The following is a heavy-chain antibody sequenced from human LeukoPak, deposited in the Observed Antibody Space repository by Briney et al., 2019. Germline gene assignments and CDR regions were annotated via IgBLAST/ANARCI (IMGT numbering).Heavy chain of an antibody. CDR2: ISAYNGNT. J-gene: IGHJ5*02. Sequence: ASVKVSCKTSGFTFNTYGIAWVRQAPGQGLESMVWISAYNGNTNCAQNLQDRVTMTTDTSTSTAYMELRGLRSDDTAVYYCAREGSLHHSGDYYLSWFDPWGQGTLVTVSS. D-gene: IGHD3-22*01. CDR1: GFTFNTYG. V-gene: IGHV1-18*01. CDR3: AREGSLHHSGDYYLSWFDP.